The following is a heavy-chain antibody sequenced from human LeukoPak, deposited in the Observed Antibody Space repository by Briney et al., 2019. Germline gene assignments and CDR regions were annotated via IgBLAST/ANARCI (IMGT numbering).Heavy chain of an antibody. CDR1: GFTFSSYA. D-gene: IGHD3-22*01. V-gene: IGHV3-30-3*01. CDR2: ISYDGSNK. J-gene: IGHJ4*02. Sequence: GGSLRLSCAASGFTFSSYAMHWVRQAPGKGLEWVAVISYDGSNKYYADSVKGRFTISRDNSKHTLYLQMNSLRAEDTAVYYCARDQQYYYDSSGTVGYWGQGTLVTVSS. CDR3: ARDQQYYYDSSGTVGY.